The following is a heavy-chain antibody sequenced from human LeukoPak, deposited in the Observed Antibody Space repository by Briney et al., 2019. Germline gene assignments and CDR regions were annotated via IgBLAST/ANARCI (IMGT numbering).Heavy chain of an antibody. Sequence: PSETLSLTCTVSGGSISSSTYYWGWIHQPPGKGLEWIGSIYKSGSTYYNPSLKSRVTISVDTSKNQFSLKLSSVTAADTAVYYCASLRERSYYARGFDYWGQGTLVTVSS. CDR1: GGSISSSTYY. CDR3: ASLRERSYYARGFDY. CDR2: IYKSGST. D-gene: IGHD1-26*01. J-gene: IGHJ4*02. V-gene: IGHV4-39*01.